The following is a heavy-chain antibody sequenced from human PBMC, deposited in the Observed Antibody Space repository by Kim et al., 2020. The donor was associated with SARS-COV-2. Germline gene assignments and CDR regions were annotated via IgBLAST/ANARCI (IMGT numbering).Heavy chain of an antibody. V-gene: IGHV3-7*01. Sequence: GGSLRLSCAAPGFTFSTYLMSWLGQAPGKGLERVANIKPDGSEYYYVDSNHRRCTISRDNAKTSVYLQMNSVRDEDTAVYYRSRDRGGLSGCWGQGTLV. J-gene: IGHJ4*02. CDR3: SRDRGGLSGC. CDR2: IKPDGSEY. CDR1: GFTFSTYL. D-gene: IGHD2-8*02.